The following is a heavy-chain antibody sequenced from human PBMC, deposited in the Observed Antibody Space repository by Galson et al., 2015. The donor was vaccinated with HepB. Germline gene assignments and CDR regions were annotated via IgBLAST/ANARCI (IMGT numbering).Heavy chain of an antibody. CDR1: GGTFSSYA. J-gene: IGHJ6*03. D-gene: IGHD6-6*01. CDR3: ARSGVLEYSSSIDYYYYMDV. CDR2: IIPIFGTA. V-gene: IGHV1-69*13. Sequence: SVKVSCKASGGTFSSYAISWVRQAPGQGLEWMGGIIPIFGTANYAQKFQGRVTITADESTSTAYMELSSLRSEDTAVYYCARSGVLEYSSSIDYYYYMDVWGKGTTVTVSS.